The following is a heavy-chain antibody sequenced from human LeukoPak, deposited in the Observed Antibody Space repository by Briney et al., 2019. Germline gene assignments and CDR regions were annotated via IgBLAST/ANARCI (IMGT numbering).Heavy chain of an antibody. J-gene: IGHJ3*02. CDR2: IYSGGSA. V-gene: IGHV3-66*01. CDR1: RFTVSSNY. Sequence: GGGLRLSCVASRFTVSSNYMSWVRQAPGRGLEWVSVIYSGGSAYHADPVKGRFTISTDNSKNTLYLQMNSLRAEDTAVYYCARDSMAAAGNYVDAFDIWGQGTMVTVSS. CDR3: ARDSMAAAGNYVDAFDI. D-gene: IGHD6-13*01.